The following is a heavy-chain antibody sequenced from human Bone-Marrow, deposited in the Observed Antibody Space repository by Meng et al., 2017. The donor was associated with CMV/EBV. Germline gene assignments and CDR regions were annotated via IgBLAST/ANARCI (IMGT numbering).Heavy chain of an antibody. D-gene: IGHD2-2*01. J-gene: IGHJ5*02. CDR1: GYTFTGYY. V-gene: IGHV1-2*02. CDR2: INPNSGGT. CDR3: AREGVVPAATPFDP. Sequence: ASVKVSCKASGYTFTGYYMHWVRQAPGQGLEWMGWINPNSGGTNYAQKFQGRVTMTRDTSISTAYMELSRLRSDDTAVYYCAREGVVPAATPFDPWGQGNLVTVSS.